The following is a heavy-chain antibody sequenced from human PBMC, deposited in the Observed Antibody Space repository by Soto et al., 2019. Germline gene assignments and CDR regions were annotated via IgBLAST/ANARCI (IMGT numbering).Heavy chain of an antibody. CDR1: GFSLSTSGVG. CDR2: IYWDDDK. V-gene: IGHV2-5*02. Sequence: QITLKESGPTLVKPTQTLTLTCTFSGFSLSTSGVGVGWIRQPPGKALEWLALIYWDDDKRYSPSLTSRLTIPKDTSNNQVVLTITNMDPVDTATYYCAHSFRYYYDSSGYRLYFDYWGQGTLVTVSS. D-gene: IGHD3-22*01. CDR3: AHSFRYYYDSSGYRLYFDY. J-gene: IGHJ4*02.